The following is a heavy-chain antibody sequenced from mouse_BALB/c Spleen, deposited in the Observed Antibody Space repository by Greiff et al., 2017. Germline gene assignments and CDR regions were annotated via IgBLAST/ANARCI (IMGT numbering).Heavy chain of an antibody. CDR3: ARGRANLYYFDY. J-gene: IGHJ2*01. D-gene: IGHD6-1*01. Sequence: QVQLKESGPELVKPGASVRISCKASGYTFTSYYIHWVKQRPGQGLEWIGWIYPGNVNTKYNEKFKGKATLTADKSSSTAYMQLSSLTSEDSAVYFCARGRANLYYFDYWGQGTTLTVSS. V-gene: IGHV1S56*01. CDR2: IYPGNVNT. CDR1: GYTFTSYY.